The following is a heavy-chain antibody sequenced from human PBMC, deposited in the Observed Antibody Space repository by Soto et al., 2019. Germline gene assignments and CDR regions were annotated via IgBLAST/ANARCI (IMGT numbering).Heavy chain of an antibody. CDR3: AKARNYDFWSGYLGHLDY. V-gene: IGHV3-23*01. Sequence: PGGSLRLSCAASGFTFSSYAMSWVRQAPGKGLEWVSAISGSGGSTYYADSVKGRFTISRDNSKNTLYLQMNSLRAEDTAVYYCAKARNYDFWSGYLGHLDYWGQGTLATVSS. CDR1: GFTFSSYA. D-gene: IGHD3-3*01. J-gene: IGHJ4*02. CDR2: ISGSGGST.